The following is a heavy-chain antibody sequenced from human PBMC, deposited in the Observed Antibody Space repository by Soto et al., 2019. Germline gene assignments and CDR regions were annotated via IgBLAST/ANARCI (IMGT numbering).Heavy chain of an antibody. J-gene: IGHJ4*02. CDR1: GGSINTYY. CDR3: ARNWFSVAARFHFDX. CDR2: VYYSGNS. Sequence: SDTLSLTFTVSGGSINTYYWSWIRQPPGKGLEGIGDVYYSGNSDSSPSLKSLVTISIDTSKKQVSLKLNSVTAADTAVYYCARNWFSVAARFHFDXWGQGIPVPVPX. V-gene: IGHV4-59*01. D-gene: IGHD6-19*01.